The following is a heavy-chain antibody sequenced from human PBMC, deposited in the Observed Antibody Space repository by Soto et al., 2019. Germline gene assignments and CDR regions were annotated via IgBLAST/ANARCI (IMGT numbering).Heavy chain of an antibody. CDR2: IGNGGSGI. CDR1: GFTFGDYY. V-gene: IGHV3-11*04. CDR3: ARDGCSSTSCYLDAFDY. D-gene: IGHD2-2*01. Sequence: PGGSLRLSCEASGFTFGDYYMTWIRQAPGKGLEWVSFIGNGGSGIYYADSVKGRFTISRDNAKNSLYLQMNSLRAEDTAVYYCARDGCSSTSCYLDAFDYWGQGTLVTVSS. J-gene: IGHJ4*02.